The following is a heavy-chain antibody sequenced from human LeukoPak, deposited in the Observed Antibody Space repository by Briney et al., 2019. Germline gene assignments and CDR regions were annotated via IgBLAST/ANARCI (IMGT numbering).Heavy chain of an antibody. CDR2: ISGSGGST. J-gene: IGHJ4*02. Sequence: GGSLRLSCAASGFTFSSYAMSWVRQAPGKGLEWVSAISGSGGSTYYADSVKGRFTISRDNSKNTLYLQMNSLRADDTAVYYCAKALNYYGSGSYYPFDYWGQGTLVTVSS. CDR3: AKALNYYGSGSYYPFDY. V-gene: IGHV3-23*01. CDR1: GFTFSSYA. D-gene: IGHD3-10*01.